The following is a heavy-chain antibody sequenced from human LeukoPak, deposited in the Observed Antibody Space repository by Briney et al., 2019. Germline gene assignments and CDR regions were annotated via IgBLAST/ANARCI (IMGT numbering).Heavy chain of an antibody. Sequence: SETLSLTCTVSGGSISSGGYYWSWIRQHPGKGLEWIGYIYYSGNTYYNPSLKSRVTISVDTSKNQFSLKLRSVTAADTAVYYCARVLGSGYYYDSSVHPPQAFDIWGQGTMVTVSS. J-gene: IGHJ3*02. D-gene: IGHD3-22*01. CDR2: IYYSGNT. CDR3: ARVLGSGYYYDSSVHPPQAFDI. V-gene: IGHV4-31*03. CDR1: GGSISSGGYY.